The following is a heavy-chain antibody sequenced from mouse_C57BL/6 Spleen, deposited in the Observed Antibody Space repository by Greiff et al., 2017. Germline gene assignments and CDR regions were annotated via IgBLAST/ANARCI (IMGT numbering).Heavy chain of an antibody. CDR3: VCGSDY. J-gene: IGHJ2*01. V-gene: IGHV1-26*01. CDR2: INPNNGGT. CDR1: GYTFTDYY. Sequence: EVQLQQSGPELVKPGASVKISCKASGYTFTDYYMNWVKQSHGKSLEWIGDINPNNGGTSYNQKFKGKATLTVDKSSSTAYMELRSLTSEDSAVYYCVCGSDYWGQGTTLTVSS.